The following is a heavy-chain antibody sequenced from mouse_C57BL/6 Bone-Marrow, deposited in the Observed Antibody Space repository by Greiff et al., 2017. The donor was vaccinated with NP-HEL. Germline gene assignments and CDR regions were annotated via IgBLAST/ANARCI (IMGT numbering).Heavy chain of an antibody. CDR2: FRNKANGYTT. CDR3: ARFYAMDY. Sequence: EVQVVESGGGLVQPGGSLSLSCAASGFTFTDYYMSWSRRPPGKALEWLGFFRNKANGYTTEYSASVKGRFTISRDNSQSILYLQMNALRAEDSATYYCARFYAMDYWGQGTSVTVSS. J-gene: IGHJ4*01. V-gene: IGHV7-3*01. CDR1: GFTFTDYY.